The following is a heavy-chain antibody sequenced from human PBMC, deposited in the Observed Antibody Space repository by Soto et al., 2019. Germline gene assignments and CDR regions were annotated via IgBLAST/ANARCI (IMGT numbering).Heavy chain of an antibody. D-gene: IGHD6-19*01. CDR3: ARGRGRYSSGWSWFDP. V-gene: IGHV4-4*02. CDR1: GGTIRSPDW. Sequence: SETLSLTCGVSGGTIRSPDWWTWVRQPPGKGLEWIGKIFQSGSTNYTPSLESRVTISVDKSKNQFSLTLTSVTAADTAVYFCARGRGRYSSGWSWFDPWGQGILVTVSS. CDR2: IFQSGST. J-gene: IGHJ5*02.